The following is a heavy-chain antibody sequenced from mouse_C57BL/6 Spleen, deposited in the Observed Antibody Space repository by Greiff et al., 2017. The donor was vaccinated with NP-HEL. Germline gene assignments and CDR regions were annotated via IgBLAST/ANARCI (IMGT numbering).Heavy chain of an antibody. Sequence: VKLMESGPGLVQPSQSLSITCTVSGFSLTSYGVHWVRQSPGKGLEWLGVIWRGGSTDYNAAFMSRLSITKDNSKSQVFFKMNSLQADDTAIYYCAKNLGEVGRFAYWGQGTLVTVSA. CDR1: GFSLTSYG. D-gene: IGHD3-3*01. V-gene: IGHV2-5*01. J-gene: IGHJ3*01. CDR3: AKNLGEVGRFAY. CDR2: IWRGGST.